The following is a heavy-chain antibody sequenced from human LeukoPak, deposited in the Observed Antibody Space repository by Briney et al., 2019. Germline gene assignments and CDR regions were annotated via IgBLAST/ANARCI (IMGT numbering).Heavy chain of an antibody. Sequence: GGSLRLSCAASGFTFSSYGMHWVRQAPGKGLEWVAVISYDGSNKYYADSVKGRFTISRDNSKNTLYLQMNSLRAEDTAVYYCAKGVHGDIYDAIDIWGQGTMVTVSS. CDR1: GFTFSSYG. D-gene: IGHD2-15*01. J-gene: IGHJ3*02. V-gene: IGHV3-30*18. CDR3: AKGVHGDIYDAIDI. CDR2: ISYDGSNK.